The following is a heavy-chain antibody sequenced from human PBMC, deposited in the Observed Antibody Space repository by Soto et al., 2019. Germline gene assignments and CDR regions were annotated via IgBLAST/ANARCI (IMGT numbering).Heavy chain of an antibody. D-gene: IGHD3-10*01. CDR1: GFTFSTYA. Sequence: GGSLRLSCAGSGFTFSTYAMSWVRQAPGKGLEWFSGISGSGGATYYADSVKGRFTISRDNSKNTLYLQMNSLRAEDTAVYYCATRGPIGSGTYRGSFDCWGQGTLVTVSS. CDR2: ISGSGGAT. J-gene: IGHJ4*02. V-gene: IGHV3-23*01. CDR3: ATRGPIGSGTYRGSFDC.